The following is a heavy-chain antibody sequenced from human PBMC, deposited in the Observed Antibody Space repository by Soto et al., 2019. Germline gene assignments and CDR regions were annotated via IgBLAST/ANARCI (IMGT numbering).Heavy chain of an antibody. CDR2: ISYDGSNK. J-gene: IGHJ4*02. Sequence: QVQLVESGGGVVQPGRSLRLSCAASGFTFSSYGMHWVRQAPGKGLEWVAVISYDGSNKYYADSVKGRFTISRDNSKNTLYLQMNSLRAEDTAVYYCAKWEWLVDYWGQGTLVTVSS. CDR3: AKWEWLVDY. V-gene: IGHV3-30*18. CDR1: GFTFSSYG. D-gene: IGHD6-19*01.